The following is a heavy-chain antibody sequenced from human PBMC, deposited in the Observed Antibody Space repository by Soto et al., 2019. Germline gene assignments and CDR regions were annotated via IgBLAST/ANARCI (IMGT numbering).Heavy chain of an antibody. CDR2: VYYTGST. CDR3: ARTVAAPGANIDY. CDR1: GGSISGSY. V-gene: IGHV4-59*01. D-gene: IGHD6-13*01. J-gene: IGHJ4*02. Sequence: SETLSLTCSVSGGSISGSYWSWIRQPPGKGLEWLGYVYYTGSTNYSPSLRSRVSISVDTSKNEFSLRLSSVTAADTAVYFCARTVAAPGANIDYWGQGTQVNVST.